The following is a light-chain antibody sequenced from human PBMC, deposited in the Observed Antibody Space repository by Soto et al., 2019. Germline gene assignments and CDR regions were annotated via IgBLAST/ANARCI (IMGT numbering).Light chain of an antibody. V-gene: IGLV2-18*01. CDR1: TSDIDNYDS. J-gene: IGLJ1*01. Sequence: QSALTQPPSVSGSPGQSVTISCTGTTSDIDNYDSGSWYQQAPGTAPKLIIYDVNNRPSGAPDPFSGSTSGNTASLTISRLQAEDETDYFCSLYTSNGSLIFGPGTKLTVL. CDR2: DVN. CDR3: SLYTSNGSLI.